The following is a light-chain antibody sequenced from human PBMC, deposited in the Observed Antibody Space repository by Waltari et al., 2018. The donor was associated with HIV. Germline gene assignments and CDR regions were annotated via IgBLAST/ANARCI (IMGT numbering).Light chain of an antibody. CDR3: QSADSSGTYV. Sequence: SYELTQPPSVSVSQGQTARLTFSGDALPKQNAYWYQQKPGQAPVLVIYKDSERPSGIPERFSGSSSGTTVTLTISGVQAEDEADYYCQSADSSGTYVLGTGTKVTVL. CDR2: KDS. V-gene: IGLV3-25*03. J-gene: IGLJ1*01. CDR1: ALPKQN.